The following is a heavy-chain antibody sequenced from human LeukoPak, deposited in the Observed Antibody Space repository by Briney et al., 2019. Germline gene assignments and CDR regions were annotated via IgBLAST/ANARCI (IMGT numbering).Heavy chain of an antibody. J-gene: IGHJ2*01. CDR2: INHSGST. CDR1: GGSFSGYY. V-gene: IGHV4-34*01. Sequence: SETLSLTCAVYGGSFSGYYWSWIRQPPGKGLEWIGEINHSGSTNYNPSLKSRVTISVDTSKNQFSLKLSSVTAADTAVYYCARRLRNWYFDLWGRGTLVTVSS. D-gene: IGHD4-17*01. CDR3: ARRLRNWYFDL.